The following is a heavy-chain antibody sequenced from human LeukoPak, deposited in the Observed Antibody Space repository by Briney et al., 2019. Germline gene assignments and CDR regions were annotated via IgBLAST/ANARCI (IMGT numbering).Heavy chain of an antibody. CDR2: ISYDGSNK. V-gene: IGHV3-30-3*01. CDR1: GFTFSSYA. CDR3: ARGRRGSKDIVVVAAATTSTGLVY. D-gene: IGHD2-15*01. Sequence: PGGSLRLSCAASGFTFSSYAMHWVRQAPGKGLEWVAVISYDGSNKYYADSVKGRFTISRDNSKNTLYLQMNSLRAEDTAVYYCARGRRGSKDIVVVAAATTSTGLVYWGQGTLVTVSS. J-gene: IGHJ4*02.